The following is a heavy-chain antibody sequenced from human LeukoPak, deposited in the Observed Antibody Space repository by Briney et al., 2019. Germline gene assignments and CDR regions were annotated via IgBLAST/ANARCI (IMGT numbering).Heavy chain of an antibody. V-gene: IGHV1-46*01. CDR2: INPSGSST. CDR1: GYTFTSYY. CDR3: ARVGSGSYYYYGMDV. D-gene: IGHD1-26*01. J-gene: IGHJ6*02. Sequence: ASVKVSCKASGYTFTSYYMHWVRQAPGQGLEWMGIINPSGSSTSYAQKFQGRVTMTRDTSTSTAYMELRSLRSDDTAVYYCARVGSGSYYYYGMDVWGQGTTVTVSS.